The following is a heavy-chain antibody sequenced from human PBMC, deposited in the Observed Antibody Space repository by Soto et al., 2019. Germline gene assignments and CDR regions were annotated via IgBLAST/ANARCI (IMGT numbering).Heavy chain of an antibody. V-gene: IGHV1-69*04. D-gene: IGHD2-15*01. CDR1: GGTVGSYT. CDR2: IIPILGIA. CDR3: ARDHCSGGSCYYREPMGDY. Sequence: RASVKLAFNASGGTVGSYTSSWVRQAPGQGLEWMGRIIPILGIANYAQKFQGRVTITADKSTSTAYMELGSLRSEDTAVYYCARDHCSGGSCYYREPMGDYWGQGTLVTVSS. J-gene: IGHJ4*02.